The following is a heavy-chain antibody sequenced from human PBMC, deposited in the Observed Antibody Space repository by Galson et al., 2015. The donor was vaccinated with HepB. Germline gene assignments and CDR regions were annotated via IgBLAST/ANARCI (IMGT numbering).Heavy chain of an antibody. Sequence: SVKVSCKASGGTFGSYAISWVRQAPGQGLEWMGGIIPIFGRANNAQKFQGRVTITADESTRTAYMELSSLTSEDTAVYYCARGYDSGSYYYHYWGQGTLVTVSS. V-gene: IGHV1-69*13. J-gene: IGHJ4*02. CDR2: IIPIFGRA. CDR3: ARGYDSGSYYYHY. D-gene: IGHD3-10*01. CDR1: GGTFGSYA.